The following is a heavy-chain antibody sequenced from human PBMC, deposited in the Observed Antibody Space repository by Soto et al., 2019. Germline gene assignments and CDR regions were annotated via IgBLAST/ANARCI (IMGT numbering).Heavy chain of an antibody. V-gene: IGHV1-2*02. Sequence: AASVKVSCKASGYTFTGYYMHWVRQAPGQGLEWMGWINPNSGGTNYAQKFQGRVTMTRDTSISTAYMELSRLRSDDTAVYYCARVRGSSSSIFDYWGQGTLVTVSS. CDR2: INPNSGGT. D-gene: IGHD6-6*01. CDR3: ARVRGSSSSIFDY. J-gene: IGHJ4*02. CDR1: GYTFTGYY.